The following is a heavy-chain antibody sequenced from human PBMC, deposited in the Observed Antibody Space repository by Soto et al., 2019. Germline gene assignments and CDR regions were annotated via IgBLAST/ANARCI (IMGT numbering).Heavy chain of an antibody. Sequence: EVQLVESGGALVQPGGSLRLSCAVSGFTFGPWWMHWVRQVPGKGLVWVSRMNGDGTYITYGDFAKGRFTISRDNAKNTLFLQMNSLRAEDTAVYYCVRENHFSLDRWGQGTLVTVSS. CDR1: GFTFGPWW. D-gene: IGHD3-16*01. J-gene: IGHJ5*02. CDR2: MNGDGTYI. CDR3: VRENHFSLDR. V-gene: IGHV3-74*01.